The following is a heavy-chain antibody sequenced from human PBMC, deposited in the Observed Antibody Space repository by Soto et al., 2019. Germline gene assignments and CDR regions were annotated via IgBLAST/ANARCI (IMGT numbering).Heavy chain of an antibody. Sequence: PSETLSLTCTVSGGSISSSSYYWGWVRQPPGKGLEWIGSIYYSGSTFYNPSLKSRVTISVDTSKNQFSLELGPVAAADTAIYYCARRGSVTYGWFDPWGQGILVTVSS. CDR1: GGSISSSSYY. CDR2: IYYSGST. J-gene: IGHJ5*02. V-gene: IGHV4-39*01. CDR3: ARRGSVTYGWFDP. D-gene: IGHD3-10*01.